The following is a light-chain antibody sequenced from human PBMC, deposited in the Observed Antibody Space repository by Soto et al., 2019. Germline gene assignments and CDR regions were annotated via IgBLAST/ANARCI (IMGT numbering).Light chain of an antibody. CDR2: KAS. Sequence: DIQMTQSPSTLSASLGDRVTLICRASQSIGYWLAWYQQKPGKAPKVLINKASSLESGVPSRFSGSGSGTQFTLTISSLQPDDFATYYCQQYNSYCYTFGQGTKLEI. J-gene: IGKJ2*01. CDR3: QQYNSYCYT. CDR1: QSIGYW. V-gene: IGKV1-5*03.